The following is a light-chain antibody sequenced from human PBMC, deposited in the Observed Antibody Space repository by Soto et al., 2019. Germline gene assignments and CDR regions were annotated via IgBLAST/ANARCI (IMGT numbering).Light chain of an antibody. CDR1: QSIYDK. CDR3: QRYNRWPLT. Sequence: EIVMTQSPATLSVSPGERVSLSCRASQSIYDKLAWYQQKPGQTPRLLIYDASTRATGISGSFSGSGSGTEFTLTISILQSEDFAVYYCQRYNRWPLTFGGGTKVDIK. V-gene: IGKV3-15*01. CDR2: DAS. J-gene: IGKJ4*01.